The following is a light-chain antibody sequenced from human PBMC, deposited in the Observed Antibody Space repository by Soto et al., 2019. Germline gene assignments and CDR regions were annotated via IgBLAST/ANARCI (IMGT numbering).Light chain of an antibody. CDR2: AAS. J-gene: IGKJ4*01. CDR1: QTISMY. CDR3: QQSYSPPPLT. V-gene: IGKV1-39*01. Sequence: DIQMTQSPSSLSASVGDRVTITCRASQTISMYLNWYQQKPGKAPILLISAASSLECGVPSRFSGRRYGTEFTLTIISLQPEDCATYYCQQSYSPPPLTLCGGIKVEIK.